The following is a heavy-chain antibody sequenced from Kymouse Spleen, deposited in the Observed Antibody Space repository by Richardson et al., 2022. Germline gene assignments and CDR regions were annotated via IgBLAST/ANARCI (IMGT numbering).Heavy chain of an antibody. CDR1: GGSFSGYY. J-gene: IGHJ4*02. Sequence: QVQLQQWGAGLLKPSETLSLTCAVYGGSFSGYYWSWIRQPPGKGLEWIGEINHSGSTNYNPSLKSRVTISVDTSKNQFSLKLSSVTAADTAVYYCARRLRYFDWLSPYFDYWGQGTLVTVSS. V-gene: IGHV4-34*01. CDR3: ARRLRYFDWLSPYFDY. D-gene: IGHD3-9*01. CDR2: INHSGST.